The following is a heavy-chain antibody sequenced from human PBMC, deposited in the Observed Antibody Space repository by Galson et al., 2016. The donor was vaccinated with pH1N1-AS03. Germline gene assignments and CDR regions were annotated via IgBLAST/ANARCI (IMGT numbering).Heavy chain of an antibody. D-gene: IGHD3-10*01. CDR3: ATAPGGVNV. CDR2: ISFDGNNK. CDR1: GFTFSTFA. J-gene: IGHJ6*02. V-gene: IGHV3-30*04. Sequence: SLRLSCAASGFTFSTFAMYWVRQAPGKGLEWVALISFDGNNKFYADSLRGRFTISRENSKNTLYLDINSLTTEDTAMYYCATAPGGVNVWGQGTVVTVSS.